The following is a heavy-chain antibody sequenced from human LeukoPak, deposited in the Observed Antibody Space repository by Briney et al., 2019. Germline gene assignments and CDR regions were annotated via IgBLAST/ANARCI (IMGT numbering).Heavy chain of an antibody. CDR3: ARGEYYHESSGYPNY. CDR2: IWYDGRTQ. CDR1: GFTFSTYG. J-gene: IGHJ4*02. D-gene: IGHD3-22*01. Sequence: GSLRLSCAASGFTFSTYGMYWVRQAPGKGLEWVAVIWYDGRTQFYAESVKGRFAVSRDNSKNTLYLQMSSLRAEDTAVYHCARGEYYHESSGYPNYWGQGTLVTVSS. V-gene: IGHV3-33*01.